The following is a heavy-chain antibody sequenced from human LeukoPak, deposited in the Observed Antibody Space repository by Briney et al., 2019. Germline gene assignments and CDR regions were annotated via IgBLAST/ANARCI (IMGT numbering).Heavy chain of an antibody. CDR1: GGSISSYY. CDR2: IYYSGST. D-gene: IGHD5-12*01. Sequence: SETLSLTCTVSGGSISSYYWSWIRQPPGKGLEWIGYIYYSGSTYYNPSLKSRVTISVDTSKNQFSLKLSSVTAADTAVYYCARQVATITGGFDYWGQGTLVTVSS. V-gene: IGHV4-59*01. CDR3: ARQVATITGGFDY. J-gene: IGHJ4*02.